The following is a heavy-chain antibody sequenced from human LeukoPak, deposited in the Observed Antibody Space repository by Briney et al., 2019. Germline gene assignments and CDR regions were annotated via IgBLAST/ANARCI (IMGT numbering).Heavy chain of an antibody. V-gene: IGHV1-69*13. D-gene: IGHD3-22*01. Sequence: ASVKVSCKASGGTFSSYAISWVRQAPGQGLEWMGGIIPIFGTANYAQKSQGRVTITADESTSTAYMELSSLRSEDTAVYYCARVPYPSHDGYPAPLDYWGQGTLVTVSS. CDR1: GGTFSSYA. CDR2: IIPIFGTA. CDR3: ARVPYPSHDGYPAPLDY. J-gene: IGHJ4*02.